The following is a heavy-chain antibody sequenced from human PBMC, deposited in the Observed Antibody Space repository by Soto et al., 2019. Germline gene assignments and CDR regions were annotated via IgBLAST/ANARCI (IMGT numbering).Heavy chain of an antibody. V-gene: IGHV3-33*06. CDR1: GFTFSTYG. CDR2: IWYDGSKK. D-gene: IGHD2-21*02. Sequence: GDSLRLSSGSSGFTFSTYGIHGFRQAPGKGLEWLAVIWYDGSKKYYADSVQGRFTISRDNSKNTGYLQMNSLRAEDTAVYYCVKDHCGGDCYSNPYFDYWGQGT. J-gene: IGHJ4*02. CDR3: VKDHCGGDCYSNPYFDY.